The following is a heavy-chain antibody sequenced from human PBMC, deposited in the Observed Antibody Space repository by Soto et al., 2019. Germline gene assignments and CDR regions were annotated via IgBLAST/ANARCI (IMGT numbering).Heavy chain of an antibody. D-gene: IGHD4-17*01. J-gene: IGHJ4*02. Sequence: GGSLRLSCAAFGFTLSSYGMHWVRQAPGKGLEWVAVIWWDGSKKYYADSVKGRFTISKDNSKLDLQLNSLRVEDTAVYYCVRDPATVTSYFDYWGLGTLVTVSS. CDR1: GFTLSSYG. CDR3: VRDPATVTSYFDY. V-gene: IGHV3-33*01. CDR2: IWWDGSKK.